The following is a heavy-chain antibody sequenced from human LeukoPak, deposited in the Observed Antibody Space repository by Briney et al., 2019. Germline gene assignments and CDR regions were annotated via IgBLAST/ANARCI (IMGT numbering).Heavy chain of an antibody. CDR2: ISGSGAST. CDR1: GFTFSSYG. CDR3: AREDYGSGIGGSDWFDP. D-gene: IGHD3-10*01. V-gene: IGHV3-23*01. Sequence: GGSLRLSCAASGFTFSSYGMSWVRQAPGKGLEWVSGISGSGASTYYADSVKGRFTISRDNSKKTLYLQMNSLRAEDTAVYYCAREDYGSGIGGSDWFDPWGQGTLVTVSS. J-gene: IGHJ5*02.